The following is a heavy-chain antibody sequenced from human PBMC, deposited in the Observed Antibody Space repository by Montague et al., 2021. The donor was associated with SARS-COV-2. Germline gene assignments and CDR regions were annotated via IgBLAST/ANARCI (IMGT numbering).Heavy chain of an antibody. J-gene: IGHJ4*02. Sequence: SLRLSCAASGLTFTTSAMTWARQAPGKGLEWVSSIGGRGGGGSTFYAESVKGRLTISRDDSKNTVYLQMNSLRAEDTAIYFCATGRYWGQGTLVTVSS. CDR1: GLTFTTSA. V-gene: IGHV3-23*01. CDR2: IGGRGGGGST. CDR3: ATGRY. D-gene: IGHD3-9*01.